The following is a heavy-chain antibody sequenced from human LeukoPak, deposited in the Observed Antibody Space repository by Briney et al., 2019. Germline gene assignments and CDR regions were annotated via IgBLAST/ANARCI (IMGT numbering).Heavy chain of an antibody. CDR3: ATVVVTGPDY. J-gene: IGHJ4*02. CDR2: IIPIFGTA. Sequence: SVKVSCKASGYTFTRYAINWVRQAPGQGLEWMGGIIPIFGTANYAQKFQGRVTITADESTSTAYMELSSLRSEDTAVYYCATVVVTGPDYWGQGTLVTVSS. D-gene: IGHD2-21*02. V-gene: IGHV1-69*13. CDR1: GYTFTRYA.